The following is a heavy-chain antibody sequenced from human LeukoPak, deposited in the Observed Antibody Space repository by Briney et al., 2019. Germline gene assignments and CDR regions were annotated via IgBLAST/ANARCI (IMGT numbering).Heavy chain of an antibody. V-gene: IGHV3-30*02. D-gene: IGHD6-6*01. Sequence: GGSLRLSCAASGFTFSSYGMHWVRQAPGKGLEWVAFIRYDGSNKYYADSVKGGFTISRDNSKNTLYLQMNSLRAEDTDVYYCAKDLVLSAARPYWGQGTLVTVSS. CDR1: GFTFSSYG. CDR2: IRYDGSNK. J-gene: IGHJ4*02. CDR3: AKDLVLSAARPY.